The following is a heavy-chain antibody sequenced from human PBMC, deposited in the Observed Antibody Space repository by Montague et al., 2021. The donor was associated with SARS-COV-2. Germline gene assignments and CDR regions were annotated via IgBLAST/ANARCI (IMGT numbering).Heavy chain of an antibody. V-gene: IGHV4-34*01. D-gene: IGHD3-9*01. CDR2: ISHSGAT. CDR1: GGPFSGYF. CDR3: ARAQMFYGVLTGYDSGLDV. Sequence: SDTLSLTCGVSGGPFSGYFWSWIRQTPGKGLEWIGEISHSGATNXNPTLKSRVTVSVDTSKNQFSLKLNSVTAADTAVYYCARAQMFYGVLTGYDSGLDVWGRGTMVTVSS. J-gene: IGHJ3*01.